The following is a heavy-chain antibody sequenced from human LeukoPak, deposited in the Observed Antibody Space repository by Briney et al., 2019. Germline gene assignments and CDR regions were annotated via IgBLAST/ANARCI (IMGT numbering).Heavy chain of an antibody. CDR3: ANTIVVVPAANLS. CDR2: ISGSGGST. J-gene: IGHJ4*02. CDR1: GFTFSSYA. V-gene: IGHV3-23*01. Sequence: GGSLRLSCAASGFTFSSYAMSWLRQAPGKGLEWVSAISGSGGSTYYAVSVKGRFTISRDNSKNTLYLQMNSLRAEDTAVYYCANTIVVVPAANLSWGQGTLVTVSS. D-gene: IGHD2-2*01.